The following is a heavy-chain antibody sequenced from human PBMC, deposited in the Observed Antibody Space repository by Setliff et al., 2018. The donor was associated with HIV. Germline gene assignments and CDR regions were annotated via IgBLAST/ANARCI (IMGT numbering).Heavy chain of an antibody. CDR2: IYISGST. CDR3: ARQGSSYFEY. D-gene: IGHD6-6*01. CDR1: GDSISSYY. V-gene: IGHV4-4*07. Sequence: PSETLSLTCTVSGDSISSYYWTWIRHPAGQGLEWIGRIYISGSTKYNPSIKSRVTMSVDTSKNQFSLRLSSVTAADTAMYYCARQGSSYFEYWGRGILVTVSS. J-gene: IGHJ4*02.